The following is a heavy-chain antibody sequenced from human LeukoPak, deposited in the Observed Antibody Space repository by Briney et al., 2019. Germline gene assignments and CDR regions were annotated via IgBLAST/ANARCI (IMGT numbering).Heavy chain of an antibody. CDR2: IIPILGIA. CDR1: GGTFSSYA. V-gene: IGHV1-69*04. CDR3: ARADSSGSYYFDY. D-gene: IGHD3-22*01. Sequence: SVKVSCKASGGTFSSYAISWVRQAAGQGLEWMGRIIPILGIANYAQKFQGRVTITADKSTSTAYMELSSLRSEDTAVYYCARADSSGSYYFDYWGQGTLVTVSS. J-gene: IGHJ4*02.